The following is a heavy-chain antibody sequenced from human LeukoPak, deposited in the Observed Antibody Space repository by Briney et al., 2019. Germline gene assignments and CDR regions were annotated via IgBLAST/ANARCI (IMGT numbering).Heavy chain of an antibody. J-gene: IGHJ4*02. CDR2: IYSGGST. CDR3: ARGRAVAGTELVY. D-gene: IGHD6-19*01. CDR1: GFTVSSNY. V-gene: IGHV3-53*01. Sequence: GGSLRLSCAASGFTVSSNYMSWVRQAPGKGLEWVSVIYSGGSTYYADSVKGRFTISRDKSKNTPYLQMNSLRAEDTAVYYCARGRAVAGTELVYWGQGTLVTVSS.